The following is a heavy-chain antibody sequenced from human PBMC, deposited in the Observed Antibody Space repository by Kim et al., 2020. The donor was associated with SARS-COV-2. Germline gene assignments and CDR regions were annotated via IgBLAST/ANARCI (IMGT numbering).Heavy chain of an antibody. J-gene: IGHJ6*01. V-gene: IGHV3-48*03. CDR1: GFTFSTYE. CDR2: ISTSGGTI. D-gene: IGHD2-2*01. CDR3: ARSLYCSSTSCFYGMDV. Sequence: GGSLRLSCAASGFTFSTYEMNWVRQAPGKGLEWISYISTSGGTIYYADSVKGRFTISRDNAKSSLSLQMNSLRAEDTAVYYCARSLYCSSTSCFYGMDV.